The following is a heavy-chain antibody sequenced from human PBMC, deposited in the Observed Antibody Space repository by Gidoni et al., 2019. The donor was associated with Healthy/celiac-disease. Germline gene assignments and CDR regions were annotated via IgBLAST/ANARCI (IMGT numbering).Heavy chain of an antibody. Sequence: QVQLQQGGAGLLKPSETLSLTCAVYGGSFSGSSWSWIRQPPGKGLEWIGEINHSGSTNYNPSLKSRVTISVDTSKNQFSLKLSSVTAADTAVYYCARVLDRCSSTSCYEFDPWGQGTLVTVSS. J-gene: IGHJ5*02. V-gene: IGHV4-34*01. CDR3: ARVLDRCSSTSCYEFDP. CDR1: GGSFSGSS. CDR2: INHSGST. D-gene: IGHD2-2*01.